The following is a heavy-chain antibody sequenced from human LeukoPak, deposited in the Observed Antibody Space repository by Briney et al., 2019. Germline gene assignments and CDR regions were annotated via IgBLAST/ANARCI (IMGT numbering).Heavy chain of an antibody. V-gene: IGHV4-30-2*01. CDR2: IYHSGST. Sequence: SQTLSLTCAVSGGSISSGGYSWSWIRQPPGQGLEWIGYIYHSGSTYYNPSLKSRVTISVDRSKNQFSLKLSSVTAADTAVYYCARAGTYYYDSSGYYYEGNWFDPWGQGTLVTVSS. CDR1: GGSISSGGYS. D-gene: IGHD3-22*01. CDR3: ARAGTYYYDSSGYYYEGNWFDP. J-gene: IGHJ5*02.